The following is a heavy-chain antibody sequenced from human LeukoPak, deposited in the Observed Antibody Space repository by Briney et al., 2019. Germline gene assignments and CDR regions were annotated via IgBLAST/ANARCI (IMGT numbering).Heavy chain of an antibody. Sequence: SQTLSLTCDISGDSVSSNSAAWNWIRQSPSRGLEWLGRTYYRSKWYNDYAVSVKSRIVISPDTSKNQLSLQLDSVTPEDTALYYCARQYSSGWSYYYGLDVWGQGTTVTVSS. J-gene: IGHJ6*02. CDR3: ARQYSSGWSYYYGLDV. V-gene: IGHV6-1*01. D-gene: IGHD6-19*01. CDR1: GDSVSSNSAA. CDR2: TYYRSKWYN.